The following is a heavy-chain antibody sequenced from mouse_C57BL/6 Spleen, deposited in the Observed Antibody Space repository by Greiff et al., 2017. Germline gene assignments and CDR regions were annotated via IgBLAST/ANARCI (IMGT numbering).Heavy chain of an antibody. CDR3: ARYRLYSNYPAWFAY. J-gene: IGHJ3*01. CDR1: GFNIKNTY. D-gene: IGHD2-5*01. V-gene: IGHV14-3*01. CDR2: IDPANGNT. Sequence: VQLQQSVAELVRPGASVKLSCTASGFNIKNTYMHWVKQRPEQGLEWIGRIDPANGNTKYAPKFQGKATITADTSSNTAYLQLSSLTSEDTAIYYCARYRLYSNYPAWFAYWGQGTLVTVSA.